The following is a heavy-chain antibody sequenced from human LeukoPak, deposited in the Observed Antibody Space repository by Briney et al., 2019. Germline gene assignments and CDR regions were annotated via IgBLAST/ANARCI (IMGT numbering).Heavy chain of an antibody. CDR2: ISSSSSTI. J-gene: IGHJ4*02. CDR1: GFTFSSYE. V-gene: IGHV3-48*01. Sequence: RPGGSLRLSCAASGFTFSSYEMNWVRQAPGRGLEWVSYISSSSSTIYYADSVKGRFTISRDNAKNSLFLQMNSLRAEDTAVYYRARVFVYWGQGTLVTVSS. CDR3: ARVFVY.